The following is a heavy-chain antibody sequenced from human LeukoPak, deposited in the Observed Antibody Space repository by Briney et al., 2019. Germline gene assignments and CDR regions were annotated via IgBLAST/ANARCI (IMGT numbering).Heavy chain of an antibody. Sequence: SQTLSLTCTVSGGSISSGSYYWSWIRQPAGKGLEWIGRIYTSGSTNYNPSLKSRVTISVDTSKNQFSLKLSSVTAADTAVYYCARDRFGEFQDAFDIWGQGTMVTVSS. D-gene: IGHD3-10*01. J-gene: IGHJ3*02. CDR1: GGSISSGSYY. CDR2: IYTSGST. CDR3: ARDRFGEFQDAFDI. V-gene: IGHV4-61*02.